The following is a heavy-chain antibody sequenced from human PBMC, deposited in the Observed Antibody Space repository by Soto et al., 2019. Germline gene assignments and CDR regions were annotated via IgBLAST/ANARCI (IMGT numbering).Heavy chain of an antibody. J-gene: IGHJ4*02. CDR2: IYYSGNT. Sequence: SETLSLTCTVSGGSISSGGSYWGWIRQPPGKGLEWIGYIYYSGNTYFNPSLKSRVTLSVDTSKNQFSLNLGSVTAADTAVYYCVRYCSTTKCPFDYWGQGTQVTVS. D-gene: IGHD2-2*01. CDR3: VRYCSTTKCPFDY. V-gene: IGHV4-30-4*01. CDR1: GGSISSGGSY.